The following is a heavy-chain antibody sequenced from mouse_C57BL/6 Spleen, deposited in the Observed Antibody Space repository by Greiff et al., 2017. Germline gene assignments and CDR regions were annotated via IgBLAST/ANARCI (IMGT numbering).Heavy chain of an antibody. CDR2: IYPGDGDT. J-gene: IGHJ2*01. V-gene: IGHV1-82*01. Sequence: QVQLQQSGPELVKPGASVKISCKASGYAFSSSWMNWVKPRPGKGLEWIGRIYPGDGDTNYNGKFKGKATLTADKSSSTAYMQLSSLTSEDSAVYFCARSRGIITTGFFDYWGQGTTLTVSS. CDR1: GYAFSSSW. CDR3: ARSRGIITTGFFDY. D-gene: IGHD1-1*01.